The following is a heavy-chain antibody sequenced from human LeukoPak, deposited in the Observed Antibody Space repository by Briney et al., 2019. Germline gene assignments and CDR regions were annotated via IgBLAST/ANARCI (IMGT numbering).Heavy chain of an antibody. J-gene: IGHJ6*03. CDR2: ISGTGNTI. CDR3: ARGHYYYYMDV. Sequence: GGSLRLSCAASGFTFSYYSMSWVRQAPGKGLEWISYISGTGNTIYYADSVKGRFTISRDNAKNSLYLQMNSLTAEDTAVYYCARGHYYYYMDVWGKGTTVTVSS. CDR1: GFTFSYYS. V-gene: IGHV3-48*01.